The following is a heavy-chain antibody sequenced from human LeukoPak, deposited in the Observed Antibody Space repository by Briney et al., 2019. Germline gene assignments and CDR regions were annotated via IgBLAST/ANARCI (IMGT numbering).Heavy chain of an antibody. J-gene: IGHJ4*02. CDR1: GYTFTGYY. D-gene: IGHD3-22*01. CDR3: AKGDHYDSSGYYVLYYFDY. CDR2: INPNSGGT. V-gene: IGHV1-2*02. Sequence: ASVKVSCKASGYTFTGYYMHWVRQAPGQGLEWMGWINPNSGGTNYAQKFQGRVTMTRDTSISTAYMELSRLRSDDTAVYYCAKGDHYDSSGYYVLYYFDYWGQGTLVTVSS.